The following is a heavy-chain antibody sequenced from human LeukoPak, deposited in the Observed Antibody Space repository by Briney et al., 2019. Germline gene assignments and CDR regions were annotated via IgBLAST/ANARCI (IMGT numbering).Heavy chain of an antibody. CDR3: VRDRVRGTITYAGFDP. J-gene: IGHJ5*02. V-gene: IGHV4-31*03. Sequence: SVTLSLTCTVSGGSITSGGYYWSWIRQHPGKGLEWIGYIYYSGGTYYNPSLKSRVTISIDTSKNQVSLKLSSVTAADTAVYYCVRDRVRGTITYAGFDPWGQGTLVTVSS. CDR2: IYYSGGT. CDR1: GGSITSGGYY. D-gene: IGHD3-10*01.